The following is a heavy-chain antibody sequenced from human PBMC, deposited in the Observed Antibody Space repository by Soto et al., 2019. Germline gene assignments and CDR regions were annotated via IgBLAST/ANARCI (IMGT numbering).Heavy chain of an antibody. CDR2: IRSKANSYAT. CDR3: TSTYDYVWGSYRYNVDY. D-gene: IGHD3-16*02. V-gene: IGHV3-73*01. J-gene: IGHJ4*02. Sequence: VGSLRLSCAASGFTFSGSAMHWVRQASGKGLEWVGRIRSKANSYATAYAASVKGRFTISRDDSKNTAYLQMNSLKTEDTAVYCCTSTYDYVWGSYRYNVDYWGQGTLVTVSS. CDR1: GFTFSGSA.